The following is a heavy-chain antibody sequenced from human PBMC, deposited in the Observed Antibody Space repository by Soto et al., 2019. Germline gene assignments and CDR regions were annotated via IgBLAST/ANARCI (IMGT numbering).Heavy chain of an antibody. D-gene: IGHD3-22*01. V-gene: IGHV1-24*01. J-gene: IGHJ4*02. CDR3: AHYDSSGYYSGEFDY. CDR1: GYTLTELS. Sequence: GASVKVSCKVSGYTLTELSMHWVRQAPGKGLEWMGGFDPEDGETIYAQKFQGRVTMTEDTSTDTAYMELSSLRSEDTAMYYCAHYDSSGYYSGEFDYWGQGTLVTSPQ. CDR2: FDPEDGET.